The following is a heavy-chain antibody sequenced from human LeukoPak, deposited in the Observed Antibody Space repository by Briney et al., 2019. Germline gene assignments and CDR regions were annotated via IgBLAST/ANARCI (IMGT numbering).Heavy chain of an antibody. D-gene: IGHD3-22*01. CDR2: IYSGDNT. CDR1: GVTISNYY. CDR3: ARIYYDYHFDY. Sequence: GGSLRLSCEASGVTISNYYMSWGRQAPGKGLEWVSVIYSGDNTYYADSVKGRFTISRHNAKNTLYLQMNSLRAEDTAVYYCARIYYDYHFDYWGQGTLVTVSS. J-gene: IGHJ4*02. V-gene: IGHV3-53*04.